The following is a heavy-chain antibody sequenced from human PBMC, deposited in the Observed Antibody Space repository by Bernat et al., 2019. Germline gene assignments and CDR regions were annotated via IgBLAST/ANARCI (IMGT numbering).Heavy chain of an antibody. CDR1: GFTFSDYY. J-gene: IGHJ4*02. Sequence: QVQLVESGGGLVKPGGFLRLSCAASGFTFSDYYMSWICQAPGKGLERVSYLSSSSSYTKCADSAKGRFTISRDNGKNSLYLQMNSLRAEDTAVYYCARDKLHYDSLTGYYLFDYWGQGTLVTVSS. D-gene: IGHD3-9*01. CDR3: ARDKLHYDSLTGYYLFDY. V-gene: IGHV3-11*05. CDR2: LSSSSSYT.